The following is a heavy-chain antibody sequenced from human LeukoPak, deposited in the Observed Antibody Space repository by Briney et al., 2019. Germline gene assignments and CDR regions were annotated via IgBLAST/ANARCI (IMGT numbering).Heavy chain of an antibody. CDR1: GYSISSGYY. J-gene: IGHJ4*02. CDR2: IYHSGST. V-gene: IGHV4-38-2*01. D-gene: IGHD3-16*01. CDR3: ARHGGRYAGLSYFDY. Sequence: SETLSLTCAVSGYSISSGYYWGWIRQPPGKGLEWIGSIYHSGSTYYNPSLKRRVTISVDTSKNQFSLKLSSVTAADTAVYYCARHGGRYAGLSYFDYWGQGTLVTVSS.